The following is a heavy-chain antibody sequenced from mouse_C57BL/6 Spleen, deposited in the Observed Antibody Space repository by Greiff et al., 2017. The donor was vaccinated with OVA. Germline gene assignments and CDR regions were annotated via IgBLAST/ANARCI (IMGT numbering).Heavy chain of an antibody. CDR1: GYTFTDHT. D-gene: IGHD2-2*01. J-gene: IGHJ2*01. CDR2: IYPRDGST. CDR3: AIYYGYGGVFYFDY. Sequence: VEGQRAGAEVVKPGASVKISCKVSGYTFTDHTIHWMKQRPEQGLEWIGYIYPRDGSTKYNEKFKGKATLTADKSSSTAYMQLNSLTSEDSAVYFCAIYYGYGGVFYFDYWGQGTTLTVSS. V-gene: IGHV1-78*01.